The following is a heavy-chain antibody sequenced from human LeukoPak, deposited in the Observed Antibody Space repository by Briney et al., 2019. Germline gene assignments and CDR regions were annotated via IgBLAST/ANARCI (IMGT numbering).Heavy chain of an antibody. Sequence: TGGSLTLSCAASGFTFSSYWMSWVRQAPGKGLEWVANIKQDGSEKYYVDSVKGRFTISRDNAKNSLYLQMNSLRAEDTAVYYCARELYDILTGQRAFDIWGQGTMVTVSS. V-gene: IGHV3-7*01. J-gene: IGHJ3*02. CDR2: IKQDGSEK. CDR3: ARELYDILTGQRAFDI. CDR1: GFTFSSYW. D-gene: IGHD3-9*01.